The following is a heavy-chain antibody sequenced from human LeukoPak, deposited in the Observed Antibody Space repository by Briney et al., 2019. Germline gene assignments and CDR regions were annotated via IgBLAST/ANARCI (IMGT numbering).Heavy chain of an antibody. V-gene: IGHV3-23*01. Sequence: GGSLRLSCAASGFTFNFYVMSWVRQAPGKGLEWVSGISASGGTTYYADSVKGRFTISRDNSKNTVYLEMKSLRAEDTGVYYCVQDRGATATTFAYWGQGTLVTVSS. CDR1: GFTFNFYV. D-gene: IGHD4-17*01. CDR2: ISASGGTT. J-gene: IGHJ4*02. CDR3: VQDRGATATTFAY.